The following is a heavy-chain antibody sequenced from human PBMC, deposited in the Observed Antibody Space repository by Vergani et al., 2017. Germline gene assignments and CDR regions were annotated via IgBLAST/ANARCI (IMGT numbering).Heavy chain of an antibody. J-gene: IGHJ2*01. CDR1: GYTLTELS. D-gene: IGHD7-27*01. CDR2: FDPEDGET. V-gene: IGHV1-24*01. CDR3: ATAYFSNWPAVWYFDL. Sequence: QVQLVQSGAEVKKPGASVKVSCKVSGYTLTELSMHWVRQAPGKGLWWMGGFDPEDGETIYAQKFQGRVTMTEDTSTDTAYMELSSLRSEDTAVYYCATAYFSNWPAVWYFDLWGRGTLVTVSS.